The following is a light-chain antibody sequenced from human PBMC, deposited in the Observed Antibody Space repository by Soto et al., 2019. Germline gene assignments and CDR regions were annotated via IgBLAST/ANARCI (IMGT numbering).Light chain of an antibody. Sequence: DIPMTQSPSSLSASVGDRVTITCKASQDISNYLNWYQQKPGKAPKLLIYDASNLETGVPSRFSGGGSGTDFTFTISSLQPEDIATYYCQQYDNLVTFGGGTKVEIK. V-gene: IGKV1-33*01. J-gene: IGKJ4*01. CDR3: QQYDNLVT. CDR2: DAS. CDR1: QDISNY.